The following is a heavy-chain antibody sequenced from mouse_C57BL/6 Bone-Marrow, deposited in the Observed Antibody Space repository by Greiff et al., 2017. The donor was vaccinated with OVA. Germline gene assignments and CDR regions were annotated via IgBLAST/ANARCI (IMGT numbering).Heavy chain of an antibody. CDR3: ARWSTVVASEDY. CDR2: IDPSDSYT. V-gene: IGHV1-69*01. D-gene: IGHD1-1*01. Sequence: QVQLQQSGAELVMPGASVKLSCKASGYTFTSYWMHWVKQRPGQGLEWIGEIDPSDSYTNYNQKFKGKSTLTVDKSSSTAYMQLSSLTSEDSAVYYCARWSTVVASEDYWGQGTTLTVSS. J-gene: IGHJ2*01. CDR1: GYTFTSYW.